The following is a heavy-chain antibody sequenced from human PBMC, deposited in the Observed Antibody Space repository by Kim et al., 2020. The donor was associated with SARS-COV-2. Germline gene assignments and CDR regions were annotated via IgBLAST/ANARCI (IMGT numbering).Heavy chain of an antibody. D-gene: IGHD3-10*01. CDR2: IIPIFGTA. J-gene: IGHJ4*02. CDR1: GGTFSSYA. V-gene: IGHV1-69*13. CDR3: ARNSYELLPFDY. Sequence: SVKVSCKASGGTFSSYAISWVRQAPGQGLEWMGGIIPIFGTANYAQKFQGRVTITADESTSTAYMELSSLRSEDTAVYYCARNSYELLPFDYWGQGTLVTVSS.